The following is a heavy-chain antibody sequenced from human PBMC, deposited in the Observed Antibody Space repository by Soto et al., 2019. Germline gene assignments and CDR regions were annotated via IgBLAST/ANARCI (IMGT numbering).Heavy chain of an antibody. Sequence: EVQLVESGGGLVKPGGSLRLSCAASGFASRDFSINWVRQAPGKGLQWVSSTLNYSPNLYYADSVKGRFTISRDNAKNSVDLLMDSLRVEDTAVYYCARAEGYCRGGNCFRSAFDLWGQGTVVTVSS. CDR3: ARAEGYCRGGNCFRSAFDL. CDR1: GFASRDFS. V-gene: IGHV3-21*01. D-gene: IGHD2-15*01. J-gene: IGHJ3*01. CDR2: TLNYSPNL.